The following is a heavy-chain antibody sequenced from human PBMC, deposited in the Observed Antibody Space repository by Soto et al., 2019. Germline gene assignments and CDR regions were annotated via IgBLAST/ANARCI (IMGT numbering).Heavy chain of an antibody. Sequence: QVQLQESGPGLVKPSGTLSLTCAVSGGSISSSNWWSWVRQPPGKGLEWIGEIYHSGSTNYNPSPXSXVXXSVDKSKHQFSLKLSSVTAADAAVYYCARDGSSQHWGQGTLVTVSS. V-gene: IGHV4-4*02. D-gene: IGHD1-1*01. CDR2: IYHSGST. CDR1: GGSISSSNW. J-gene: IGHJ1*01. CDR3: ARDGSSQH.